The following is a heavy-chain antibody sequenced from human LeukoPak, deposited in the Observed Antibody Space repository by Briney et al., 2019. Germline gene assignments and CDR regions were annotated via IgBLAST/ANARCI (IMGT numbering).Heavy chain of an antibody. CDR3: AKGGGEWLSYFDY. V-gene: IGHV3-74*01. Sequence: GGSLRLSCAASGFTFSDTWMHWVRQAPGEGLVWVSRIRSDGSDTRYAESVKGRFTISRDNSKNTLYLQMNSLRAEDTAVYYCAKGGGEWLSYFDYWGQGTLVTVSS. CDR1: GFTFSDTW. J-gene: IGHJ4*02. CDR2: IRSDGSDT. D-gene: IGHD3-3*01.